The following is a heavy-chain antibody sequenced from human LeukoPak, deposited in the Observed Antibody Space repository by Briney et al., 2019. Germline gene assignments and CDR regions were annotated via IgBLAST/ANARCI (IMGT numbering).Heavy chain of an antibody. CDR1: GFTFDDYA. J-gene: IGHJ4*02. V-gene: IGHV3-9*03. CDR3: AKDGRRYSISQGTYYFDY. CDR2: ISWNSGSI. Sequence: GGALRLSCAASGFTFDDYAMHWVRQAPGKGLEWVSGISWNSGSIGYADSVKGRFTISRDNAKNSLYLQMNSLRAEDMALYYCAKDGRRYSISQGTYYFDYWGQGTLVTVSS. D-gene: IGHD6-13*01.